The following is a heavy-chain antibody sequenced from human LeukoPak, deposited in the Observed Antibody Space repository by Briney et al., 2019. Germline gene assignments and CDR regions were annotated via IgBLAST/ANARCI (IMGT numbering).Heavy chain of an antibody. J-gene: IGHJ6*03. CDR3: ARDPYSGSYGNYYYYFMDV. Sequence: EASVKVSCKASGYTFTGYYMHWVRQAPGQGLEWMGWINPNSGGTNYAQKFQGRVTMTRDTSISTAYMELSRLRSDDTAVYYCARDPYSGSYGNYYYYFMDVWGKGTTVTISS. D-gene: IGHD1-26*01. CDR2: INPNSGGT. V-gene: IGHV1-2*02. CDR1: GYTFTGYY.